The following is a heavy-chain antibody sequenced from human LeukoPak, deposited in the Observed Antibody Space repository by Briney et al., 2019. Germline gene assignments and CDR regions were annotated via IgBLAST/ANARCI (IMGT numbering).Heavy chain of an antibody. CDR2: IIPIFGTA. D-gene: IGHD6-19*01. CDR3: ARDLEAVAGTGYLDYYGMDV. J-gene: IGHJ6*02. CDR1: GYTFTHYG. Sequence: GASVQVACKASGYTFTHYGMSWVRQAPGQGLEWMGGIIPIFGTANYAQKFQGRVTVTTDESTSTAYMELSSLRSEDTAVYYCARDLEAVAGTGYLDYYGMDVWGQGTTVTASS. V-gene: IGHV1-69*05.